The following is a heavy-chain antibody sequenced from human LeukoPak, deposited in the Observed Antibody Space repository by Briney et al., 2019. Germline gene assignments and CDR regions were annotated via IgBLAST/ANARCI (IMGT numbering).Heavy chain of an antibody. CDR1: GFTFSDHY. J-gene: IGHJ4*02. CDR2: TRNKANSYTT. V-gene: IGHV3-72*01. D-gene: IGHD2-2*01. Sequence: GGSLRLSCAASGFTFSDHYMDWVRQAPGKGLEWVGRTRNKANSYTTEYAASVKGRFTISRDDSKNSLYLQMNSLKTEDTAVYYCARALPGCDRTNCYGLDYWGQGTLVTVSS. CDR3: ARALPGCDRTNCYGLDY.